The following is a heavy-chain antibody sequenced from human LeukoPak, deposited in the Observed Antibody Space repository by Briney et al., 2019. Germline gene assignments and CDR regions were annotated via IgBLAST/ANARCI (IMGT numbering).Heavy chain of an antibody. Sequence: SETLSLTCKVSGGSISSYYWSWIRQPPGKGLEWIGYIFYSGSTNYSPSLKSRVTISLDTSQNQFSLRLSSVTAADTAVYYCARQPMTAAGTSFYFDYWGQGTLVTVSS. V-gene: IGHV4-59*08. D-gene: IGHD6-13*01. CDR1: GGSISSYY. CDR2: IFYSGST. CDR3: ARQPMTAAGTSFYFDY. J-gene: IGHJ4*02.